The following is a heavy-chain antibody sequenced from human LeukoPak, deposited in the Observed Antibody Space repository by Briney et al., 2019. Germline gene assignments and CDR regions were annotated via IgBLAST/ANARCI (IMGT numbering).Heavy chain of an antibody. CDR3: ARPFMYCSSTSCKKSGAFDP. J-gene: IGHJ5*02. D-gene: IGHD2-2*01. CDR2: INHSGST. V-gene: IGHV4-34*01. Sequence: SETLSLTCAVYGGSFSGYYWSWIRQPPGKELEWIGEINHSGSTNYNPSLKSRVTISVDTSKNQFSLKLSSVTAADTAVYYCARPFMYCSSTSCKKSGAFDPWGQGTLVTVSS. CDR1: GGSFSGYY.